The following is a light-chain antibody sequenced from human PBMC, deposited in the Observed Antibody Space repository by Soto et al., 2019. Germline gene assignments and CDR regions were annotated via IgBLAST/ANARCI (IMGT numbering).Light chain of an antibody. J-gene: IGKJ1*01. Sequence: DIQMTQSPSSLSASVGDRVTITCRASQCIRNYLAWYQQKQGKVPKLLIYAASTLQSGVPSRFSGSGSGTDCTLTISSLQPEDVATYYCQKYNSAWTFGQGTKVEIK. CDR1: QCIRNY. V-gene: IGKV1-27*01. CDR3: QKYNSAWT. CDR2: AAS.